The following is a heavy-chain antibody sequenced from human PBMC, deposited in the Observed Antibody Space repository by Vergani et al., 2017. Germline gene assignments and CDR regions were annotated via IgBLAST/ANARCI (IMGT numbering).Heavy chain of an antibody. CDR3: AKAHPRNSCYDYLYYYHAIDV. Sequence: EVQLLESGGDLVQPGGSLRLSCAASGFTFNHYDMNRVRQAPGKGLEWVSGISGSGGSTYYAGSVKGRFTISRDSSKNTLYLQMNSLSAGDTAVYYCAKAHPRNSCYDYLYYYHAIDVWGQGTTVTVSS. CDR2: ISGSGGST. D-gene: IGHD5-12*01. CDR1: GFTFNHYD. J-gene: IGHJ6*02. V-gene: IGHV3-23*01.